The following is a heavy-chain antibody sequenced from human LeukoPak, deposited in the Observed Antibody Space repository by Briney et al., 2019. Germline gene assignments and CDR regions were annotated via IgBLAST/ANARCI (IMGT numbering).Heavy chain of an antibody. CDR2: IRNDGIGK. V-gene: IGHV3-30*02. Sequence: PGGSLRLSCAASGFSFSSYGMHWVRQAPGKGLEWVAFIRNDGIGKSYADSVRGRFTISRDNSRNTLYLHMNSLRAEDTAVYYCAPLVSFDQWGQGTLVTVSS. CDR3: APLVSFDQ. D-gene: IGHD6-6*01. CDR1: GFSFSSYG. J-gene: IGHJ4*02.